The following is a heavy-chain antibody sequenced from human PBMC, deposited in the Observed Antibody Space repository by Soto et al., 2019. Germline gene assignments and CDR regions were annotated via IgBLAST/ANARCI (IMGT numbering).Heavy chain of an antibody. D-gene: IGHD2-15*01. CDR3: ARGQDIVGVVAESIQPNWFDP. CDR1: GYTFTGYY. J-gene: IGHJ5*02. V-gene: IGHV1-2*04. CDR2: INPNSGGT. Sequence: ASVKVSCKASGYTFTGYYMHWVRQAPGQGLEWMGWINPNSGGTNYAQKFQGWVTMTRDTSISTAYMELSRLRSDDTAVYYCARGQDIVGVVAESIQPNWFDPWGQGTLVTVSS.